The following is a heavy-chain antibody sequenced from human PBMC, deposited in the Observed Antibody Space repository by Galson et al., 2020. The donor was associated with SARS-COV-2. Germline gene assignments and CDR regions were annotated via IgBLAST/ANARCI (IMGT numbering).Heavy chain of an antibody. CDR1: GASITSHI. J-gene: IGHJ3*02. CDR3: ARRRKIVGVTDDAFDI. V-gene: IGHV4-59*11. D-gene: IGHD1-26*01. CDR2: ISDSGST. Sequence: ETSETLSLTCTVSGASITSHIWHWIRQPPGEGLEWVAYISDSGSTDYNPSLKSRITISRDTSKNHLSLRLSSVTAADTAVYYCARRRKIVGVTDDAFDIWGPGTMVTVSS.